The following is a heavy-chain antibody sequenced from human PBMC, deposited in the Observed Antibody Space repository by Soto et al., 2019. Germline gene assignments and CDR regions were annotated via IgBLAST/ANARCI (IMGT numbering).Heavy chain of an antibody. Sequence: GGSLRLSCVASRFTFSSYGMHWVRQAPGKGLEWVAVIWYDGSKVYYADSVKGRFTISRDNSKNTLYLQMNSLRAEDTAVYYGARTGGSTAYGMDGWGQGTTVTFSS. V-gene: IGHV3-33*01. CDR3: ARTGGSTAYGMDG. D-gene: IGHD2-15*01. CDR1: RFTFSSYG. CDR2: IWYDGSKV. J-gene: IGHJ6*02.